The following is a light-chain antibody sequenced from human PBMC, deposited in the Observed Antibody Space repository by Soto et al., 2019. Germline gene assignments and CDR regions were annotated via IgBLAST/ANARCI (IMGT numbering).Light chain of an antibody. CDR1: QSVSSN. J-gene: IGKJ1*01. Sequence: EIVMTQSPATLSVSPGERATLSCRASQSVSSNLAWYQQKPGQAPRLLIYGASTRATGIPARFSGSGSGTEFTLTINSLQSEDFAVYYCQQYDAWTFGQGTKVDIK. V-gene: IGKV3-15*01. CDR2: GAS. CDR3: QQYDAWT.